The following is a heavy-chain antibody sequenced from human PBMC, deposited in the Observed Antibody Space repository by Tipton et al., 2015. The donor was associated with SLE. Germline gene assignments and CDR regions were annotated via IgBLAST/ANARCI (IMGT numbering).Heavy chain of an antibody. CDR2: VSDSGDIT. D-gene: IGHD2-2*01. V-gene: IGHV3-23*01. Sequence: GSLRLSCAASGFSFSTYAMNWVRQAPGKGLEWVSTVSDSGDITYYADSVKGRFTISRDNSKNTQFLQMNSLRVEDTATYYCAKGTLRSSTIWPDYWGQGTLVTVSS. CDR3: AKGTLRSSTIWPDY. CDR1: GFSFSTYA. J-gene: IGHJ4*02.